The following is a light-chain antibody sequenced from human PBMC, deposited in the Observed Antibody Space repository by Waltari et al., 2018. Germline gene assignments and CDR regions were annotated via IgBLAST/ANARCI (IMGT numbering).Light chain of an antibody. V-gene: IGLV2-23*03. J-gene: IGLJ2*01. CDR1: SSDVGSYNL. CDR3: CSYAGSSTFV. Sequence: QSALTQPASVSASPGQSITIPCTGTSSDVGSYNLVSWYQQHPGKAPKLMIYEGSKRTSGVPNRFSGSESGNTASLTISGLQAEDEADYYCCSYAGSSTFVFGRGTKLTVL. CDR2: EGS.